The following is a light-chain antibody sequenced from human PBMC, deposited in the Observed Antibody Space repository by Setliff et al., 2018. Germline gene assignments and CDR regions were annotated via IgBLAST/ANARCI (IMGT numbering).Light chain of an antibody. Sequence: QSVLTQPASVSETPGQSITISCTGTGSYHYVSWYQQHPGKAPKLIIYDVTDRPSGVSNRFSASKSGNTASLTISGLQPEDEAHYYCSSYTSSSTFVFGTGTKATV. CDR3: SSYTSSSTFV. J-gene: IGLJ1*01. CDR1: GSYHY. V-gene: IGLV2-14*03. CDR2: DVT.